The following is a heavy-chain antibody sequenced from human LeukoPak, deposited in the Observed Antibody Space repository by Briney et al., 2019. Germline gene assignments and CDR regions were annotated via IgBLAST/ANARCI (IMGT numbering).Heavy chain of an antibody. J-gene: IGHJ4*02. CDR1: GGSINSGGYF. CDR3: ARERFAGGYRYLDY. CDR2: IYYTGST. Sequence: SQTLSLTCTVSGGSINSGGYFWNWIRQHPGRGLEWIGSIYYTGSTSYYPSLKSRLTISIATSKNQFSLRLNSVIAADTAVYYCARERFAGGYRYLDYWGQGTLVTVSS. V-gene: IGHV4-31*03. D-gene: IGHD2-8*02.